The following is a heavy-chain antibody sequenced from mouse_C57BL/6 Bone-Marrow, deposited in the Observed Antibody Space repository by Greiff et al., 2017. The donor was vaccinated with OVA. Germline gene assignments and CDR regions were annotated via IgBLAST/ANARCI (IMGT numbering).Heavy chain of an antibody. D-gene: IGHD1-1*01. J-gene: IGHJ2*01. CDR2: IYPGDGDT. CDR1: GYAFSSSW. V-gene: IGHV1-82*01. Sequence: VQVQQSGPELVKPGASVKISCKASGYAFSSSWMNWVKQRPGKGLEWIGRIYPGDGDTNYNGKFKGKATLTADKSSSTAYMQLSSLTSEDSAVYFCANYYGSRGVDYWGQGTTLTVSS. CDR3: ANYYGSRGVDY.